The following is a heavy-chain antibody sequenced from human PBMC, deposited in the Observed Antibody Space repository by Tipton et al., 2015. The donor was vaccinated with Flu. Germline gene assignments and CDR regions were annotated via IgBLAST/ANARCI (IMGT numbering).Heavy chain of an antibody. J-gene: IGHJ5*02. D-gene: IGHD4-11*01. Sequence: TLSLTCAVSGDSIRSSNYYWGWIRQPPGKGLEWIGNVFHSGNTYHNPSLKRRVTISLDTSKNQFSLKLTSVTAADTAVYYCARRDYSNYVSEPKNWFDPWGQGALVTVSS. CDR2: VFHSGNT. V-gene: IGHV4-39*07. CDR3: ARRDYSNYVSEPKNWFDP. CDR1: GDSIRSSNYY.